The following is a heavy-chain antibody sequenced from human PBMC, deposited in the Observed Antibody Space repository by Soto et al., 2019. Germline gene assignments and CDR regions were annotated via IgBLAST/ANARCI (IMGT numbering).Heavy chain of an antibody. CDR3: XXXXXVETGNY. CDR2: ISAYNGNT. J-gene: IGHJ4*02. V-gene: IGHV1-18*01. D-gene: IGHD5-18*01. Sequence: QVQLVQSGAEVKKPGASVKVSCKASGYTFTSYGISWVRQAPGQGLEWMGWISAYNGNTNYAQKLQGRVTMTTDTXXXXXXXXXXXXXXXXXXXXXXXXXXXVETGNYWGQGTLVTVSS. CDR1: GYTFTSYG.